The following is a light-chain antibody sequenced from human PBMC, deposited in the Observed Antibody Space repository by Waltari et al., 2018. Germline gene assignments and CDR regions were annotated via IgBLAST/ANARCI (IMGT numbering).Light chain of an antibody. CDR1: QSISGTY. Sequence: EIVVTQSPDTLSLSPGERATLSCWASQSISGTYLAWYQQKPGQAPRLLIYGASSRATGIPDRFRGSGSATDFTLTISRLEPEDFAFYYCQQYGGSPPYTFGQGTKLEIK. CDR3: QQYGGSPPYT. CDR2: GAS. V-gene: IGKV3-20*01. J-gene: IGKJ2*01.